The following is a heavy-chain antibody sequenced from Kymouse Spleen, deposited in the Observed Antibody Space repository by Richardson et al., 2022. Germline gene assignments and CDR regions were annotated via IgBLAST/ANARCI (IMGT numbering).Heavy chain of an antibody. J-gene: IGHJ5*02. V-gene: IGHV5-51*01. CDR2: IYPGDSDT. CDR1: GYSFTSYW. Sequence: EVQLVQSGAEVKKPGESLKISCKGSGYSFTSYWIGWVRQMPGKGLEWMGIIYPGDSDTRYSPSFQGQVTISADKSISTAYLQWSSLKASDTAMYYCARRIAVAGTSSYNWFDPWGQGTLVTVSS. D-gene: IGHD6-19*01. CDR3: ARRIAVAGTSSYNWFDP.